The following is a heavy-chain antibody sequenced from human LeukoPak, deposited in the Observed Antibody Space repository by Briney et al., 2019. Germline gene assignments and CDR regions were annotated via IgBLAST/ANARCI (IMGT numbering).Heavy chain of an antibody. V-gene: IGHV1-8*01. J-gene: IGHJ5*02. D-gene: IGHD3-10*01. CDR2: TNPNSGNT. CDR1: GYTFTSYD. CDR3: ARGPKILLWFGVNGFDP. Sequence: ASVKVSCKASGYTFTSYDINWVRQATGQGLEWMGWTNPNSGNTGYAQKFQGRVTMTRNTSISTAYMELSSLRSEDTAVYYCARGPKILLWFGVNGFDPWGQGTLVTVSS.